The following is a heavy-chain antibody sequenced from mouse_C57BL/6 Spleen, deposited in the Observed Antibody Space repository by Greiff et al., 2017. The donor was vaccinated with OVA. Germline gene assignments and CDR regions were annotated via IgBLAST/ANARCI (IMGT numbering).Heavy chain of an antibody. CDR3: ARQDGYYVNYAMDY. V-gene: IGHV5-17*01. D-gene: IGHD2-3*01. CDR1: GFTFSDYG. Sequence: EVKLMESGGGLVKPGGSLKLSCAASGFTFSDYGMHWVRQAPEKGLEWVAYISSGSSTIYYADTVKGRFTISRDNAKNTLFLQMTSLRSEDTAMYYCARQDGYYVNYAMDYWGQGTSVTVSS. CDR2: ISSGSSTI. J-gene: IGHJ4*01.